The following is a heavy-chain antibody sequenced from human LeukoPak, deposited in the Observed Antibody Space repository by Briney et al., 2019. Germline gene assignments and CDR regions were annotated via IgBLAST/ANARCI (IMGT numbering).Heavy chain of an antibody. CDR3: TGGFKVSASPGY. D-gene: IGHD5/OR15-5a*01. CDR1: GFILSRYW. J-gene: IGHJ4*02. CDR2: IKPDGSEK. Sequence: GGSLRLSCPASGFILSRYWMSWVRPAAGKGREWVGNIKPDGSEKDYVDSVKGRFTIFRDNAKNTLYLQMSSLRVDDTAVYYCTGGFKVSASPGYWGRGTLVTVSS. V-gene: IGHV3-7*01.